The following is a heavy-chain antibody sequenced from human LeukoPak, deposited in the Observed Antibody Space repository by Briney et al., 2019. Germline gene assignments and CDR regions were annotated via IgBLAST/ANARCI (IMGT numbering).Heavy chain of an antibody. Sequence: SQTLSLTCTVSGGSISGDYYWSWIRQPPGKGLEWIGYIYYSGSTYYNPSLKSRVTISVDTSKNQFSLKLSSVTAADTAVYYCARVSVGSNNWFDPWGQGTLVTVSS. V-gene: IGHV4-30-4*01. CDR3: ARVSVGSNNWFDP. CDR1: GGSISGDYY. D-gene: IGHD2-15*01. CDR2: IYYSGST. J-gene: IGHJ5*02.